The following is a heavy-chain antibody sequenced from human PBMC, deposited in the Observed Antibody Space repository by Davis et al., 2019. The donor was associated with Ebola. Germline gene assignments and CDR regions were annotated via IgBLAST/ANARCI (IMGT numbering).Heavy chain of an antibody. CDR2: INHSGGR. V-gene: IGHV4-34*01. D-gene: IGHD6-13*01. Sequence: SETLSLTCAVYGWSLRGNYWSWIRQSPGKGLEWIGEINHSGGRNYNPSLKSRLTISVDTSTSQFSLKLTSVTAADTAIYYCARGSAAGPWGLNPWGRGTLVSVSS. J-gene: IGHJ5*02. CDR1: GWSLRGNY. CDR3: ARGSAAGPWGLNP.